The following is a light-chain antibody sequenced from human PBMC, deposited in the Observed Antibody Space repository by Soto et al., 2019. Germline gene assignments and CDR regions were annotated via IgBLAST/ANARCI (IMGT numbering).Light chain of an antibody. CDR3: QQDVSSRT. CDR2: GAS. J-gene: IGKJ1*01. CDR1: QSVSSSY. V-gene: IGKV3-20*01. Sequence: LTKSLGALSLYQGGRATLTCRASQSVSSSYLAWYQQKPGQAARLLIYGASSRATGIPDRFSGSGSGTDFTLTISRQEPEGLAVYCWQQDVSSRTFGQGTIVDI.